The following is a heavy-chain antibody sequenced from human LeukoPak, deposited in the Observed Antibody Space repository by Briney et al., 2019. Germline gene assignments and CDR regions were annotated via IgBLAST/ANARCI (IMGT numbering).Heavy chain of an antibody. CDR2: ISGSALST. CDR1: GFTFRNNA. D-gene: IGHD2-21*01. J-gene: IGHJ5*02. V-gene: IGHV3-23*01. Sequence: GGSLRLSCAASGFTFRNNAMTWVRQAPGKGLEWVSAISGSALSTYYADSVKGRFTISRDNSKNMLYLQMKSLRAEDTAVYYCANIMSPYFGGTDWFDPWGQGTLVTVSS. CDR3: ANIMSPYFGGTDWFDP.